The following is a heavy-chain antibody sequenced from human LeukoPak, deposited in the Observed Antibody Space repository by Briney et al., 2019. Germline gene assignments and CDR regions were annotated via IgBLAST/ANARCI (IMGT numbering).Heavy chain of an antibody. CDR2: ISSTSRYM. CDR3: ARAPLRGGYYYYYMDV. J-gene: IGHJ6*03. CDR1: GFTFSSNS. V-gene: IGHV3-21*01. D-gene: IGHD3-16*01. Sequence: GGSLRLSCAASGFTFSSNSMNWVRQAPGKGLEWVSSISSTSRYMYYAESLKGRFTISRDNAKNSLYLQMNSLRAEDTAVYYCARAPLRGGYYYYYMDVWGKGTTVTVSS.